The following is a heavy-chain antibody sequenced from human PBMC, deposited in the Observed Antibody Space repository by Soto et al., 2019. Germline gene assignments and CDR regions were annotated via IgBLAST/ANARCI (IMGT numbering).Heavy chain of an antibody. CDR1: GYTFTSYD. Sequence: QVQLVQSGAEVKKPGASVKVSCKASGYTFTSYDINWVRQATGQGLEWMGWMNPNSGNTGYAQKFQVRVTMTRNTSISTAYMELSTLRSEDTAAYYCARVLLWFGESNGMDVWGQGTTVTVSS. CDR2: MNPNSGNT. CDR3: ARVLLWFGESNGMDV. J-gene: IGHJ6*02. V-gene: IGHV1-8*01. D-gene: IGHD3-10*01.